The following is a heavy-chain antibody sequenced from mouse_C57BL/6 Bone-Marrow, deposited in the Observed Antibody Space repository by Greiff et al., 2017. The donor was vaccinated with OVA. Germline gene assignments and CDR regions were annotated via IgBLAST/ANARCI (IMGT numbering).Heavy chain of an antibody. CDR3: ARYDYDVPYAMDY. CDR1: GYTFTSYW. D-gene: IGHD2-4*01. Sequence: VQLQQPGAELVRPGSSVKLSCKASGYTFTSYWMDWVKQRPGQGLEWIGNIYPSDSETHYNQKFKDKATLTVDKSSSTAYMQLSSLTSEDSAVYYCARYDYDVPYAMDYWGQGTSVTVSS. V-gene: IGHV1-61*01. CDR2: IYPSDSET. J-gene: IGHJ4*01.